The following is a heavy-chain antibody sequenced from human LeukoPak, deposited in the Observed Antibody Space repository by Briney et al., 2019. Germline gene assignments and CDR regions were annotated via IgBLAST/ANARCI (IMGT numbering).Heavy chain of an antibody. Sequence: PSETLSLTCTVSGGSISSYYWSWIRQPAGKGLEWIGHIYTSGSTNYNPSLKSRVTMSVDTSKNQFSLKLSSVTAADTAVYYCARDQPDYYDSSGYNWFDPWGQGTLVTVSS. CDR1: GGSISSYY. CDR2: IYTSGST. D-gene: IGHD3-22*01. CDR3: ARDQPDYYDSSGYNWFDP. J-gene: IGHJ5*02. V-gene: IGHV4-4*07.